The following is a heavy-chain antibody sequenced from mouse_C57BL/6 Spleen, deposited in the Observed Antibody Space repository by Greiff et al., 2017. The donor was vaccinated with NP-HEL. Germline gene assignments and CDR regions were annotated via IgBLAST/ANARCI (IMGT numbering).Heavy chain of an antibody. CDR3: ARHDGNYGYYYAMDY. J-gene: IGHJ4*01. CDR1: GYAFSSYW. D-gene: IGHD2-1*01. CDR2: IYPGDGDT. V-gene: IGHV1-80*01. Sequence: VQLQQSGAELVKPGASVKISCKASGYAFSSYWMNWVKQRPGKGLEWIGQIYPGDGDTNYNGKFKGKATLTADKSSSTAYMQLSSLTSEDSAVYFCARHDGNYGYYYAMDYWGQGTSVTVSS.